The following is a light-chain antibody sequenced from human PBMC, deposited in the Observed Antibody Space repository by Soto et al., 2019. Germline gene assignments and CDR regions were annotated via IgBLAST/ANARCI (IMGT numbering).Light chain of an antibody. J-gene: IGKJ1*01. CDR2: GAS. V-gene: IGKV3-15*01. CDR3: QQYNNSAGT. CDR1: QYITIY. Sequence: DIVLTQSPGTLSLSPGERATLSCRASQYITIYLAWYQQKPGQAPRLLISGASTRAAGIPARFSGSGSGTEFTLTISSLQSEDFAVYYCQQYNNSAGTFGRGTKVDIK.